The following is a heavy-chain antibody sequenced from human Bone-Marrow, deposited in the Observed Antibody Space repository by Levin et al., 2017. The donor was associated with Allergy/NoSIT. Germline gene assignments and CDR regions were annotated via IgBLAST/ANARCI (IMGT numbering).Heavy chain of an antibody. J-gene: IGHJ4*02. CDR1: GFTFSSYG. D-gene: IGHD6-19*01. Sequence: GGSLRLSCAASGFTFSSYGMHWVRQAPGKGLEWVAVISYDGSNKYYADSVKGRFTISRDNSKNTLYLQMNSLRAEDTAVYYCAKDLFGAVAGTGDVGYWGQGTLVTVSS. CDR2: ISYDGSNK. V-gene: IGHV3-30*18. CDR3: AKDLFGAVAGTGDVGY.